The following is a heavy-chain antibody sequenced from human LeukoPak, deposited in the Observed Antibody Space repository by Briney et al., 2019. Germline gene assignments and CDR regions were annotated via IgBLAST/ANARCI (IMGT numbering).Heavy chain of an antibody. Sequence: SETLSLTCAVYGGSFSGYYWSRIRQPPGKGLEWLGEIIHSGATTYNPSLKSRVTISVDTSKNQFSLKVTSVTAADTAVYYCARRRAVAGSNFDYWGQGTLVTVSS. V-gene: IGHV4-34*12. J-gene: IGHJ4*02. D-gene: IGHD6-19*01. CDR2: IIHSGAT. CDR1: GGSFSGYY. CDR3: ARRRAVAGSNFDY.